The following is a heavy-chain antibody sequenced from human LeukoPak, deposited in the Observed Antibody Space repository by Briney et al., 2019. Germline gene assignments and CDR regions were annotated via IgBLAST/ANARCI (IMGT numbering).Heavy chain of an antibody. V-gene: IGHV4-61*02. CDR1: GASVSSGGHF. D-gene: IGHD1-26*01. J-gene: IGHJ4*02. CDR2: MYASGTT. Sequence: PSETLSLTCSVSGASVSSGGHFWSWLRQPAGKGLEWIGRMYASGTTDYNPSLWSRVAISLDTSKNQFSLKLSSVTAADTAVYYCARHQKVGALDYWGQGTLVTVSS. CDR3: ARHQKVGALDY.